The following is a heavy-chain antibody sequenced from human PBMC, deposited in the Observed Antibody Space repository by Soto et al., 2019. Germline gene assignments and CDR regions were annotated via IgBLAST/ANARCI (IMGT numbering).Heavy chain of an antibody. Sequence: SATLSITCVVSGGPVSGDDLYWSWIRHLPGKGLEWIANVYHTGTTYYNPSLKSRVSMSVDTSQNQLSLILASVTAADTAVYYCARALVTDYNSRDYHYYFAMDVWGQGTSVTVSS. CDR1: GGPVSGDDLY. CDR2: VYHTGTT. CDR3: ARALVTDYNSRDYHYYFAMDV. D-gene: IGHD3-22*01. J-gene: IGHJ6*02. V-gene: IGHV4-31*02.